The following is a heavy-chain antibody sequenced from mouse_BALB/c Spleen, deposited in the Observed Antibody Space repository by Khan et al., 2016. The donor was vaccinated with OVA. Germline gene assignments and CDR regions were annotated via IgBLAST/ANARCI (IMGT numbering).Heavy chain of an antibody. CDR1: GYSITSDYA. D-gene: IGHD2-3*01. V-gene: IGHV3-2*02. CDR3: ARDGSRYNYAMDY. Sequence: QLEESGPGLVKPSQSLSLTCTVTGYSITSDYAWNWIRQFPGNKLEWMGYISSSGSTKYNPALKSRISITRDTSKNQFFLQLNSVTTEDTATYYCARDGSRYNYAMDYWGQGTSVTVSS. CDR2: ISSSGST. J-gene: IGHJ4*01.